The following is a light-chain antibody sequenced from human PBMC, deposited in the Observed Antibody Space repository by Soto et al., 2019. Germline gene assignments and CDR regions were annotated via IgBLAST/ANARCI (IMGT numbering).Light chain of an antibody. V-gene: IGKV1-12*01. J-gene: IGKJ5*01. CDR2: TGS. CDR1: QGIKNW. CDR3: QQAASFPIT. Sequence: DIQMTQSPSYVSASVGDRVTITCRASQGIKNWLAWYQQKPGKAPNLLIYTGSSLQSGVPSRFSGSGSGTDSTLTINSLPPEDFATYYCQQAASFPITFGQGTRLEIK.